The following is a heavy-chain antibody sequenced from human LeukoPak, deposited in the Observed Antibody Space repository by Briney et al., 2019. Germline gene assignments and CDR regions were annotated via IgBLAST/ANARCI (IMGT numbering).Heavy chain of an antibody. J-gene: IGHJ4*02. D-gene: IGHD2-15*01. Sequence: PSETLSLTCTVSGGSISSYYWSWIRQPPGKGLEWIGYIYYSGSTNSNPSLKSRVTISVDTSKNQFSLKLSSVTAADTAVYYCASAPILGYCSGGSCYPGGYFDYWGQGTLVTVSS. CDR3: ASAPILGYCSGGSCYPGGYFDY. V-gene: IGHV4-59*01. CDR2: IYYSGST. CDR1: GGSISSYY.